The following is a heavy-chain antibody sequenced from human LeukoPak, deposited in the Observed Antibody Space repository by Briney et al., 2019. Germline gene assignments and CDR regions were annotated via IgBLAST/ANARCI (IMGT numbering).Heavy chain of an antibody. Sequence: GGSLRLSCAATGFTFSGSAMHWVRQASGKGLEWVGRIRSKANGYTTAYGASVKGRFTISRDDSQRATYVQMNSLKLEDTAVYYCTRLAGGDAFDIWGPGTMVTVSS. CDR2: IRSKANGYTT. CDR3: TRLAGGDAFDI. CDR1: GFTFSGSA. D-gene: IGHD2-15*01. V-gene: IGHV3-73*01. J-gene: IGHJ3*02.